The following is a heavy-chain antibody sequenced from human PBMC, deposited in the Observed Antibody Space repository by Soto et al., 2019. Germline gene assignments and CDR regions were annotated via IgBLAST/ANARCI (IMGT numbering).Heavy chain of an antibody. CDR1: GFTFSSYA. V-gene: IGHV3-23*01. CDR3: AKDPRAIAVARVDY. Sequence: GESLKISCAASGFTFSSYAMSWVRQAPGKGLEWVSAISGSGGSTYYADSVKGRFTISRDNSKNTLYLQMNSLRAEDTAVYYCAKDPRAIAVARVDYWGQGTLVTVSS. D-gene: IGHD6-19*01. CDR2: ISGSGGST. J-gene: IGHJ4*02.